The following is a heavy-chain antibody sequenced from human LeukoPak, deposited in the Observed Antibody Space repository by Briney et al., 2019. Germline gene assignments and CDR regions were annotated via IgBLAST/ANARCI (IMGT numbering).Heavy chain of an antibody. D-gene: IGHD2-8*01. CDR1: GGSISTYY. CDR3: VRGWGMGTVGNWFDP. V-gene: IGHV4-59*01. J-gene: IGHJ5*02. CDR2: IYYSGST. Sequence: PSETLSLTCTVSGGSISTYYWTWIRQPPGKGLEWIGYIYYSGSTNYNPSLKSRVTISLDTSKNQFSLKLSSVTAADTAVYYCVRGWGMGTVGNWFDPWGQGILVTVSS.